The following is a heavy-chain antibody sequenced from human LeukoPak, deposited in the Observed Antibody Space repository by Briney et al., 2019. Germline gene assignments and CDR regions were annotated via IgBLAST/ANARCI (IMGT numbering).Heavy chain of an antibody. CDR1: GFTFSSYG. V-gene: IGHV3-33*01. CDR3: ARGYSSGWYSDY. J-gene: IGHJ4*02. CDR2: IWYDGSNK. Sequence: GGSLRLSCAASGFTFSSYGMHWVRQAPGKGLEWVAVIWYDGSNKYYADSVKGRFTISRDNSKNTLYLQMNSLRAEGTAVYYCARGYSSGWYSDYWGQGTLATVSS. D-gene: IGHD6-19*01.